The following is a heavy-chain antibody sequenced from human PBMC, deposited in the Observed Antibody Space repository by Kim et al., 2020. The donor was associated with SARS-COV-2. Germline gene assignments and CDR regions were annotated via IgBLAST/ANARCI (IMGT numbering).Heavy chain of an antibody. CDR3: ARDNGYSYGYGIDY. V-gene: IGHV4-59*01. CDR1: GGSISSYY. J-gene: IGHJ4*02. D-gene: IGHD5-18*01. Sequence: SETLSLTCTVSGGSISSYYWSWIRQPPGKGLEWIGYIYYSGSTNYNPSLKSRVTISVDTSKNQFSLKLSSVTAADTAVYYCARDNGYSYGYGIDYWGQG. CDR2: IYYSGST.